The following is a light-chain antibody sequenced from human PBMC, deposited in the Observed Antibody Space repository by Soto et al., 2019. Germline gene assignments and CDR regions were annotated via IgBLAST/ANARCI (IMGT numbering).Light chain of an antibody. CDR2: AAS. CDR1: QCISSY. CDR3: QQYYSYPRT. J-gene: IGKJ1*01. Sequence: IRMTQSTSSFSGSTVDGGTITFRASQCISSYLAWYQQRPGKAPKLLIYAASTLQSGVPSRFSGSGSGTDFTLTISCLQSEDFATYYCQQYYSYPRTFGQGTKVDIK. V-gene: IGKV1-8*01.